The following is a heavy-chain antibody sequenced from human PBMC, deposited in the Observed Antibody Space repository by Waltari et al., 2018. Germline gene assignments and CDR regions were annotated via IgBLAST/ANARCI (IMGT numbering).Heavy chain of an antibody. J-gene: IGHJ5*02. D-gene: IGHD3-10*01. Sequence: QVQLVQSGAEVKKPGASVKVSCKASGYTFTGYYMHWVRQAPGQGLEWMGRINPNGGGTNYAQKFQGRVTMTRDTSISTAYMELSRLRSDDTAVYYCARADYDGSGSGFDPWGQGTLVTVSS. CDR1: GYTFTGYY. CDR3: ARADYDGSGSGFDP. CDR2: INPNGGGT. V-gene: IGHV1-2*06.